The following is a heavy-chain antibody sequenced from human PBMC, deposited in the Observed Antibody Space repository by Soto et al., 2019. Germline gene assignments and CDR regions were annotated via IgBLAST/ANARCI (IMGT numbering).Heavy chain of an antibody. CDR3: TTDHDYGDPLVDY. J-gene: IGHJ4*02. CDR1: GFTFSNAW. CDR2: IKSKTDGGTT. V-gene: IGHV3-15*07. Sequence: EVQLVESGGGLVKPGGSLRLSCAASGFTFSNAWMNWVRQAPGQGLEWVGRIKSKTDGGTTDYAAPVKGRFTISRDDSKNTLYLQMNSLKTEDTAVYYCTTDHDYGDPLVDYWGQGTLVTVST. D-gene: IGHD4-17*01.